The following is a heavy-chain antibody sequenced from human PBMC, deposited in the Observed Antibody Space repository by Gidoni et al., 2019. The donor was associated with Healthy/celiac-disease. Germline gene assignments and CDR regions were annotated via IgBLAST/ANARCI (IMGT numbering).Heavy chain of an antibody. V-gene: IGHV3-23*01. CDR2: ISGSGGST. CDR1: GFTFSRYA. CDR3: AKDRAVRGVIINFDY. D-gene: IGHD3-10*01. J-gene: IGHJ4*02. Sequence: EVQLLESGGGLVQPGGSLRLSCAASGFTFSRYAMSWVRQGPGKGLEWVSAISGSGGSTYYADSVKGRFTISRDNSKNTLYLQMNSLRAEDTAVYYCAKDRAVRGVIINFDYWGQGTLVTVSS.